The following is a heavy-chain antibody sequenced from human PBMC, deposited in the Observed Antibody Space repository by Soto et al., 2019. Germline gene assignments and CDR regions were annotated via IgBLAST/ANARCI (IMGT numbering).Heavy chain of an antibody. V-gene: IGHV1-46*01. CDR1: GYTFTSYY. CDR2: INPSGGST. J-gene: IGHJ5*01. Sequence: ASVQVSCKASGYTFTSYYMHWVRQAPGQGLEWMGIINPSGGSTSYAQKFQGRVTMTRDTSTSTVYMELSSLRSEDTAVYYCAREIAVGGTGGWFDSWGQGTLVTVYS. D-gene: IGHD6-19*01. CDR3: AREIAVGGTGGWFDS.